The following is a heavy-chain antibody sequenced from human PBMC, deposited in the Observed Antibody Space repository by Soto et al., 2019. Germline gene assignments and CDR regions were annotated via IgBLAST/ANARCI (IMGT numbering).Heavy chain of an antibody. D-gene: IGHD3-9*01. CDR1: GYTFTSYG. CDR2: ISACNGNT. Sequence: ASVKVSCKASGYTFTSYGISWVRQAPGQGLEWMGWISACNGNTKYAQKLQGRVTITTDTSASTAYMELSSLRSEDTAVYYCARAGGILTGYSDYYYYYGMDVWGQGTTVTVSS. CDR3: ARAGGILTGYSDYYYYYGMDV. J-gene: IGHJ6*02. V-gene: IGHV1-18*01.